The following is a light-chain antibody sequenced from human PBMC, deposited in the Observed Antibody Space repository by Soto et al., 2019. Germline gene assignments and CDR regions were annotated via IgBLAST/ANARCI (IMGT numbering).Light chain of an antibody. J-gene: IGLJ3*02. CDR3: ATWDDSLSVPV. Sequence: QSVLTQPPSASGTPGQRVTISCSGATSNIGTNFVYWYQQFPGTAPKLLLYFDRQRPSGVPDRFSGSRSGTSASLAISGLRPEDEADYHCATWDDSLSVPVFGGGTKLTVL. CDR1: TSNIGTNF. CDR2: FDR. V-gene: IGLV1-47*01.